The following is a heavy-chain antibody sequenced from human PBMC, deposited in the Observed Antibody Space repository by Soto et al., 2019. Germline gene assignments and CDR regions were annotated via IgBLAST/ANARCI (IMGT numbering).Heavy chain of an antibody. J-gene: IGHJ3*01. CDR2: MSYDGGSQ. V-gene: IGHV3-30-3*01. Sequence: QVQLVESGGGVVQPGRSLRLSCAASGFTFGRYVIHWLRQAPGKGLEWVAAMSYDGGSQYYTDSVKGRFTISRDNSKNTLYLQMSSLXXXXXXXXYCARVLVEVTINSAFDFWGXXXIVTVSS. CDR3: ARVLVEVTINSAFDF. D-gene: IGHD2-15*01. CDR1: GFTFGRYV.